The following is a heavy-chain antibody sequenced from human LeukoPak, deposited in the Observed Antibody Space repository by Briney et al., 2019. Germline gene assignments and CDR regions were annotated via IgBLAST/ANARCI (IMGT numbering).Heavy chain of an antibody. D-gene: IGHD7-27*01. V-gene: IGHV4-34*01. CDR2: INHSGST. J-gene: IGHJ4*02. Sequence: PSETLSLTCAVYGGSFSGYYWSWIRQPPGKGLEWIGEINHSGSTNYNPSLKSRVTISVDTSKNQFSLKLSTVTAADTAVYYCASRKLGNDYWGQGTLVTVSS. CDR3: ASRKLGNDY. CDR1: GGSFSGYY.